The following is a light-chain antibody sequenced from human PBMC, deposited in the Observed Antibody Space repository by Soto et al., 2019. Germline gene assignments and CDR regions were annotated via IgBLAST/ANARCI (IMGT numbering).Light chain of an antibody. CDR1: SSNIGAGYD. Sequence: QSVLTQPPSVSGAPGQRVTISCTGSSSNIGAGYDVHWYQQLPGTAPKLLIYGNSNRPSGVPDRFSDSTSGTSASLAITGLQAEDEADYYCPSYDSSLSGPVFGGGTKLTVL. V-gene: IGLV1-40*01. CDR2: GNS. CDR3: PSYDSSLSGPV. J-gene: IGLJ3*02.